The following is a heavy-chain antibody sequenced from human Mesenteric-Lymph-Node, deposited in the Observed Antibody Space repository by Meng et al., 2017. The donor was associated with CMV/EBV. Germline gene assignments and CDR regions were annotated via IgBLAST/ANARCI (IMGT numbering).Heavy chain of an antibody. CDR1: GFRFGTFY. D-gene: IGHD6-19*01. J-gene: IGHJ5*02. V-gene: IGHV3-74*01. CDR3: ATVAVTGTDFFDP. Sequence: GGSLRLSCEGSGFRFGTFYMHWVRQAPGRGLEWVSRISSDGATTTYAESVKGRFTLSRDNARNAIYLQMNSLRAEDTAVYYCATVAVTGTDFFDPWGQGTLVTVSS. CDR2: ISSDGATT.